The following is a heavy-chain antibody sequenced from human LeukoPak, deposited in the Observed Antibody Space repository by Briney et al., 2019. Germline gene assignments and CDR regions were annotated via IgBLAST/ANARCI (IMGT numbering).Heavy chain of an antibody. Sequence: GGSLRLSCAASGFTFSRYAMNWVRQAPGKGLEWVSGVSDSGDSTYYADSVKGRFTISRDNSKNTVSLEMNSLRAEDTAIYYCAKDVNSYCRGDCSDYWGQGTLVTVSS. D-gene: IGHD2-21*01. V-gene: IGHV3-23*01. CDR3: AKDVNSYCRGDCSDY. CDR1: GFTFSRYA. CDR2: VSDSGDST. J-gene: IGHJ4*02.